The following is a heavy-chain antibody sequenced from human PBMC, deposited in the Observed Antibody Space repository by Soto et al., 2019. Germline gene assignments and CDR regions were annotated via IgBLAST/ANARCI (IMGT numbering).Heavy chain of an antibody. CDR2: ISPYNGNT. Sequence: ASVKVSCKASGYTFTSYGLSWVRQARGQGLEWMGWISPYNGNTYYAQKFQGRVSMTRDTSTTTAYMELRTLRSDDTAVYCCARTHMIRALITNWFDPWDQESLVTVSS. CDR3: ARTHMIRALITNWFDP. D-gene: IGHD3-10*01. J-gene: IGHJ5*02. V-gene: IGHV1-18*01. CDR1: GYTFTSYG.